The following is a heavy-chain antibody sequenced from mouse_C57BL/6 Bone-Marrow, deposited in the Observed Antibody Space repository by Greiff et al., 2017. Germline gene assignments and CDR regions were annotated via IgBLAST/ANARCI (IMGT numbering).Heavy chain of an antibody. CDR3: ASSSYGYFDV. V-gene: IGHV1-69*01. D-gene: IGHD1-1*01. CDR1: GYTFTSYW. CDR2: IDPSDSYT. Sequence: QVQLKQPGAELVMPGASVKLSCKASGYTFTSYWMHWVKQRPGQGLEWIGEIDPSDSYTNYNQKFKGKSTLTVDKSSSTAYMQFSSLTSEDSAVYYCASSSYGYFDVWGTGTTVTVSS. J-gene: IGHJ1*03.